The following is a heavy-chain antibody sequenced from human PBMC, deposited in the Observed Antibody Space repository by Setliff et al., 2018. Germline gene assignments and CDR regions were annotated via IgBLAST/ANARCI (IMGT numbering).Heavy chain of an antibody. CDR2: VHASGSP. V-gene: IGHV4-61*02. Sequence: SETLSLTCTVSGGSIRSGSFYWSWIRQSAEKGLEWIGRVHASGSPNYNPSFKGRVTISLDTSTNQFSLNLNSVTAADTAVYFCAREYVVISFVRNTHSHYGMDVWGQGTTVTVSS. CDR3: AREYVVISFVRNTHSHYGMDV. J-gene: IGHJ6*02. D-gene: IGHD2-21*01. CDR1: GGSIRSGSFY.